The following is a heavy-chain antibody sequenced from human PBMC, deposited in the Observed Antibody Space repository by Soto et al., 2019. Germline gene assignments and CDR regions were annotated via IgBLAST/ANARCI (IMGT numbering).Heavy chain of an antibody. CDR1: GYTFTSYG. J-gene: IGHJ5*02. CDR3: ARDVGIYAVAGLSDP. D-gene: IGHD6-19*01. Sequence: ASVKVSCKASGYTFTSYGISWVRQAPGQGLEWMGWISAYNGNTNYAQKLQGRATMTTDTSTSTAYMELRSLRSDDTAVYYCARDVGIYAVAGLSDPWGQGTLVTVSS. CDR2: ISAYNGNT. V-gene: IGHV1-18*01.